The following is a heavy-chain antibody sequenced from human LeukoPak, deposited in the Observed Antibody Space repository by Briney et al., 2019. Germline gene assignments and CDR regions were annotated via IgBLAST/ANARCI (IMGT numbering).Heavy chain of an antibody. CDR3: ARRPFEYYDFWSGYYLFDY. CDR2: IKQDGSEK. J-gene: IGHJ4*02. Sequence: GGSLRLSCAASGFTFSSYEMNWVRQAPGKGLEWVANIKQDGSEKYYVDSVKGRFTISRDNAKNSLYLQMNSLRAKDTAVYYCARRPFEYYDFWSGYYLFDYWGQGTLVTVSS. V-gene: IGHV3-7*01. D-gene: IGHD3-3*01. CDR1: GFTFSSYE.